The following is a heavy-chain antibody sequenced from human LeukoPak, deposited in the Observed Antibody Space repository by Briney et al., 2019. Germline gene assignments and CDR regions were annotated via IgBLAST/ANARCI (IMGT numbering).Heavy chain of an antibody. CDR2: INPKTGAA. V-gene: IGHV1-2*02. Sequence: ASVKVSCKASGYTFTGYYMHWVRQAPGQGLEWLGWINPKTGAADYAQQFRGRITMTRDTSINTDYMEMKRVTSDDTAVYYCARGAEAETSPLDYWGQGTLVTVSS. CDR3: ARGAEAETSPLDY. J-gene: IGHJ4*02. CDR1: GYTFTGYY. D-gene: IGHD6-13*01.